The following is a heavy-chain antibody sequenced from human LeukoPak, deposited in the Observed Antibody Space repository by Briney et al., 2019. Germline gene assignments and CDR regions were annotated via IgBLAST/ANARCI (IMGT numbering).Heavy chain of an antibody. J-gene: IGHJ4*02. V-gene: IGHV3-21*01. Sequence: GGSLRLSCAASGFTFSSYSMNWVRQAPGKGLEWVSSISSSSSYIYYADSVKGRFTISRDNAKNSLYLQMNSLRAEDTAVYYCARDSVHYYGSGSYASDSVDYWGQGTLVTVSS. CDR2: ISSSSSYI. CDR3: ARDSVHYYGSGSYASDSVDY. CDR1: GFTFSSYS. D-gene: IGHD3-10*01.